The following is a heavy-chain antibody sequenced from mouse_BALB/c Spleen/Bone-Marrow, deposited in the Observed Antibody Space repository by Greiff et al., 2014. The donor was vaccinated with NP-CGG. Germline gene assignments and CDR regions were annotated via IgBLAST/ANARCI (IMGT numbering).Heavy chain of an antibody. J-gene: IGHJ4*01. CDR1: GFTFSSYA. Sequence: VQLKESGGGLVKPGGALKLSCGGSGFTFSSYALSWGRQTPEKRLGGVATINSGGSYTYYPDSVKGRFTISRDNAKNTLYLQMSSLRSEDTAMYYCARGDWDEAMDYWGQGTSVTVTT. D-gene: IGHD4-1*01. V-gene: IGHV5-9-3*01. CDR3: ARGDWDEAMDY. CDR2: INSGGSYT.